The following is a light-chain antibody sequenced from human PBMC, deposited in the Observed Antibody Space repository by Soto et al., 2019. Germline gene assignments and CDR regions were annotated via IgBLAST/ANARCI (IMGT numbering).Light chain of an antibody. CDR1: SSDVGRYNS. V-gene: IGLV2-14*01. CDR3: SLYTGSTTLGV. J-gene: IGLJ2*01. CDR2: DVT. Sequence: QSALTQPASVSGSPGQSITISCTGTSSDVGRYNSVSWYQQHPGKAPKLMVYDVTYRPSGVSNRFSGSKSGNTASLTISGLQAEDEADYYCSLYTGSTTLGVFGGGTKLTVL.